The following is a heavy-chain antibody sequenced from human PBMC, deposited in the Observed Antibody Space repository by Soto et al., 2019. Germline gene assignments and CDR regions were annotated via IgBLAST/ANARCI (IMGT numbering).Heavy chain of an antibody. CDR1: GYSFMKYG. D-gene: IGHD2-2*01. J-gene: IGHJ4*02. Sequence: ASVKVSCKGFGYSFMKYGINWARQAPGQGLEWVGWISPYSGYTHSAQTFHGRLTLTTDTAASTAYMELRILRSADTALYYCAREASVLIPAAQPSRFDSWGQGTLVTVSS. CDR3: AREASVLIPAAQPSRFDS. CDR2: ISPYSGYT. V-gene: IGHV1-18*01.